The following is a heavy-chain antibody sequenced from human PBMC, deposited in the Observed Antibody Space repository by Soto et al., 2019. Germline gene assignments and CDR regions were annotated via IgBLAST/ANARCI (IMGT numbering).Heavy chain of an antibody. V-gene: IGHV3-72*01. D-gene: IGHD1-26*01. CDR3: ARYSGSYRRAFDI. CDR2: SRNEANSYSI. J-gene: IGHJ3*02. Sequence: GGSLRLSCAVSGFTFSDYYMDWVRQAPGKGLEWVGLSRNEANSYSIEYAASVKDRFTISRDDSKNSLYLQMNSLKTEDTAVYYCARYSGSYRRAFDIWGQGTMVTVSS. CDR1: GFTFSDYY.